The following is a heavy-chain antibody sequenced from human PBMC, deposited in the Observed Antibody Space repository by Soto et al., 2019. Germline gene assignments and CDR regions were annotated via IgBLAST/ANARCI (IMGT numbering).Heavy chain of an antibody. V-gene: IGHV3-7*01. CDR3: ARKNDEVGDGAFEI. CDR2: IKQDGSEK. Sequence: GGSLRLSCAASGFTFSSYWMSWVRQAPGKGLEWVANIKQDGSEKYYVDSVKGRFTISRDNAKNSLYLQMNSLRAEDTAVYYCARKNDEVGDGAFEIWGQGTMVTVSS. J-gene: IGHJ3*02. D-gene: IGHD2-21*01. CDR1: GFTFSSYW.